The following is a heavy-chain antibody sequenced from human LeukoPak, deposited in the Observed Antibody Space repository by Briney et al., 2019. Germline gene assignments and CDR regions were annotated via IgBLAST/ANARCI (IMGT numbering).Heavy chain of an antibody. CDR3: ARGGYYGSGNDFRFDP. J-gene: IGHJ5*02. D-gene: IGHD3-10*01. V-gene: IGHV4-59*01. CDR2: IYYSGNT. Sequence: SSETLSLTCTVSSGSITNYYWSWIRQPPGKGLEWIGFIYYSGNTNYNPSLKSRVTISVDTSKNQFSLKLSSMTAADTAVYYCARGGYYGSGNDFRFDPWGQGTLVTVSS. CDR1: SGSITNYY.